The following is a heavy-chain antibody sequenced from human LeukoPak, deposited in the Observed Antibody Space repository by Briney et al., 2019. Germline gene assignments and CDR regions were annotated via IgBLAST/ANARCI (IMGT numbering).Heavy chain of an antibody. CDR1: GFTFSNAW. J-gene: IGHJ4*02. CDR2: IKSKTVGGTT. D-gene: IGHD3-22*01. CDR3: THYYDSSGLGDYYFDY. V-gene: IGHV3-15*01. Sequence: PGGSLRLSCAASGFTFSNAWMSWVRQAPGKGLEWVGRIKSKTVGGTTDYAAPVKGRFTISRDDSKNTLYLQMNSLKTEDTAVYYCTHYYDSSGLGDYYFDYWGQGTLVTVSS.